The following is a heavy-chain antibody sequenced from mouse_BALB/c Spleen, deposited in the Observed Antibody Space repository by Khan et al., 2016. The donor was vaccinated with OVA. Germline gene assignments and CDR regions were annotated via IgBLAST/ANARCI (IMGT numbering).Heavy chain of an antibody. J-gene: IGHJ2*01. CDR1: GYSITTDYA. D-gene: IGHD1-1*01. CDR3: ARVYEGDFDY. V-gene: IGHV3-2*02. CDR2: ISYNGNT. Sequence: EVQLVESGPGLVKPSQSLSLTCTVTGYSITTDYAWNWIRQFPGNKLEWIGFISYNGNTKYNPSLKSRISITRDTSKNQFFLQLKSVTTEDTARYCGARVYEGDFDYWGQGTTLTVSS.